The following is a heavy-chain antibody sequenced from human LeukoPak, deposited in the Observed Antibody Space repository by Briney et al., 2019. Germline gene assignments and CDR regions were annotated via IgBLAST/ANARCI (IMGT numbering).Heavy chain of an antibody. CDR2: ISDNGGST. J-gene: IGHJ4*02. CDR3: SRGLDRGYAYGPLE. Sequence: PGGSLRLSCAASGFTFSRHAMHWVRQAPGKGLEYISSISDNGGSTFYANSVKGRFTISSDNSNNMLYLQMGSLRVEDMAVYYCSRGLDRGYAYGPLEWGQGDLVTVSS. V-gene: IGHV3-64*01. D-gene: IGHD5-18*01. CDR1: GFTFSRHA.